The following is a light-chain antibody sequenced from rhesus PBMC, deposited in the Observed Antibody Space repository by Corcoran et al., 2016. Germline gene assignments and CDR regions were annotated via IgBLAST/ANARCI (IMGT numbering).Light chain of an antibody. V-gene: IGKV1-43*02. CDR2: KAS. J-gene: IGKJ2*01. CDR3: LQYNSDPYS. Sequence: DIQMTQSPSSLSASVGDRVTITCRASQDISTYLNWSQQKPGNPPKRLIYKASSVERGVPSRVSGSGSGTDFTITISSLQPEDFATYYCLQYNSDPYSFGQGTKVEIK. CDR1: QDISTY.